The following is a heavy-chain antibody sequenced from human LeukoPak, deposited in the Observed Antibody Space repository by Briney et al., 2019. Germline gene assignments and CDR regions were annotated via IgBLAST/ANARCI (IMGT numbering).Heavy chain of an antibody. CDR3: ARDPDPTGYFDY. Sequence: SETLSLTCTVSGGSISSGDYYWSWIRQPPGKGLEWIGYIYYSGSTYYNPSLKSRVTISVDTSKNQFSLKLSSVTAADTAVYYCARDPDPTGYFDYWGQGTLVTVSS. CDR2: IYYSGST. J-gene: IGHJ4*02. CDR1: GGSISSGDYY. D-gene: IGHD3-10*01. V-gene: IGHV4-30-4*08.